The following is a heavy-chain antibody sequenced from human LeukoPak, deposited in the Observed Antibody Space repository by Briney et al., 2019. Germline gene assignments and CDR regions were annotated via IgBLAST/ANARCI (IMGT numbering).Heavy chain of an antibody. D-gene: IGHD1-1*01. CDR2: MSGSGNTI. Sequence: GGSLRLSCAASGFTFSSNAMTWVRQAPGKGLEWVSAMSGSGNTIYYADSVQGRFTISRDNAKNSLYLQMNSLRAEDTAVYYCARGTGLFDYWGQGTQVTVSS. J-gene: IGHJ4*02. CDR1: GFTFSSNA. CDR3: ARGTGLFDY. V-gene: IGHV3-23*01.